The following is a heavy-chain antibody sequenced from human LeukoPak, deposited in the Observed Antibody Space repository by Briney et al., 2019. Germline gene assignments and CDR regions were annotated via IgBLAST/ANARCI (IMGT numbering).Heavy chain of an antibody. D-gene: IGHD3-3*02. CDR2: IYYSGST. V-gene: IGHV4-30-4*01. J-gene: IGHJ3*02. CDR1: GGSISSGDYY. Sequence: SQTLSLTCTVSGGSISSGDYYWSWIRQPPGKGLEWIGYIYYSGSTYYNPSLKSRVTISVDTSKNQFSLKLGSVTAADTAVYYCARVSGTYDAFDIWGQGTMVTVSS. CDR3: ARVSGTYDAFDI.